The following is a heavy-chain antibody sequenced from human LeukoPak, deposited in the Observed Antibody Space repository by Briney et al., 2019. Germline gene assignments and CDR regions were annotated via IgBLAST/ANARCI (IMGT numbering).Heavy chain of an antibody. V-gene: IGHV1-8*01. J-gene: IGHJ4*02. D-gene: IGHD2-2*01. Sequence: ASVKVSCKASGYIFSSYDINWVRQATGQGLEWMGWMNPNSGNTGYAQKFQGRVTMTRNTSISTAYMELSSLRSEGTAVYYCARRYCSSTSCHYFDYWGQGTLVTVSS. CDR1: GYIFSSYD. CDR3: ARRYCSSTSCHYFDY. CDR2: MNPNSGNT.